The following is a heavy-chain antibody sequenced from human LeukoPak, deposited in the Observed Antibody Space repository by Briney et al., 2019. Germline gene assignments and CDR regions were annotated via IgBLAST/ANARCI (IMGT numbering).Heavy chain of an antibody. V-gene: IGHV4-59*08. CDR2: IYYSGST. J-gene: IGHJ6*03. CDR1: GGSISSYY. CDR3: ASSCSSTSCYTPYYYYYMDV. Sequence: PSETLSLTCTVSGGSISSYYWSWIRQPPGKGLEWIGYIYYSGSTNYNPSLKSRVTISVDTSKNQFSLKLSSVTAADTAVYYCASSCSSTSCYTPYYYYYMDVWGKGTTVTVSS. D-gene: IGHD2-2*02.